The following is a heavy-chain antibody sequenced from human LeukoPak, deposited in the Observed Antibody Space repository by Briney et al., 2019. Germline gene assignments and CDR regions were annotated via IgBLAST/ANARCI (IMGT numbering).Heavy chain of an antibody. CDR3: ARDVGWGIAAD. CDR1: GFTISMYW. D-gene: IGHD6-25*01. CDR2: IKQDGSEK. V-gene: IGHV3-7*01. J-gene: IGHJ4*02. Sequence: YPGGSLRLSCAASGFTISMYWMTWIRQAPGKGLEWVANIKQDGSEKQYVDSVRGRFTISRDNAKNSLFLQMNSLRAEDTAVYYCARDVGWGIAADWGQGTLGTVSS.